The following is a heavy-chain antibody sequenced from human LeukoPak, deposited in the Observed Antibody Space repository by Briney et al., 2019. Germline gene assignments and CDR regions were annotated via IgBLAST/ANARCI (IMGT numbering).Heavy chain of an antibody. CDR1: GFTFSSYD. V-gene: IGHV3-13*01. CDR3: ARRGTGHGMDV. J-gene: IGHJ6*02. CDR2: IGTAGDT. Sequence: GGSLRLSCAASGFTFSSYDMHWVRQATGKGLEWVSAIGTAGDTYYPGSVKGRFTISRENAKNSLYLQMNSLRAEDTAVYYCARRGTGHGMDVWGQGTTVIVSS. D-gene: IGHD1-1*01.